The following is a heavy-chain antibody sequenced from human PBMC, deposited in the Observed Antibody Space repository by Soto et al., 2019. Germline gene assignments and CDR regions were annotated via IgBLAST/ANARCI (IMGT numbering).Heavy chain of an antibody. Sequence: SETLSLTCTVSGDSVTSDSYFWSWIRQPPGKGLEWIGNSYYSGYYSGSTNHNPSLKSRVTVSVDTSKNQFSLKLRSVTAADTAVYYCARDMHAGFTHYFDPWGQGTLVTVSS. CDR1: GDSVTSDSYF. J-gene: IGHJ5*02. CDR2: SYYSGYYSGST. V-gene: IGHV4-61*01. D-gene: IGHD1-26*01. CDR3: ARDMHAGFTHYFDP.